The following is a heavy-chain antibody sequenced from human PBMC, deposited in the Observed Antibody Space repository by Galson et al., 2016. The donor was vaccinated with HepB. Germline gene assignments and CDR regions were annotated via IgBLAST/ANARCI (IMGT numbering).Heavy chain of an antibody. J-gene: IGHJ3*01. V-gene: IGHV3-9*01. CDR1: GFNFGDYT. Sequence: SLRLSCAASGFNFGDYTMHWVRLAPGKGLEWVTGISRKSGDMPYADSVKGRFTISRDNAKNSVYLQMNSVTTEDTALYYCAKEKGSFQVQTPPDAFDVWGQGTMVTVSS. CDR2: ISRKSGDM. CDR3: AKEKGSFQVQTPPDAFDV. D-gene: IGHD3-10*01.